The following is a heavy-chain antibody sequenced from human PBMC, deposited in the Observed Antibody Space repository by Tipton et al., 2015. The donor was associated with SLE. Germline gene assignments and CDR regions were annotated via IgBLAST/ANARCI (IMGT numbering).Heavy chain of an antibody. CDR3: ARDRRWEYYYGIDV. CDR1: GFTFSSYW. J-gene: IGHJ6*02. Sequence: SLRLSCAASGFTFSSYWMHWVRQAPGKGLVWVSRINEDGRITSYEDSVKGRFTIPRDNAKKSLYLQLDSLRAEDTAVYYCARDRRWEYYYGIDVWGQGTTVTVTS. D-gene: IGHD4-23*01. CDR2: INEDGRIT. V-gene: IGHV3-74*01.